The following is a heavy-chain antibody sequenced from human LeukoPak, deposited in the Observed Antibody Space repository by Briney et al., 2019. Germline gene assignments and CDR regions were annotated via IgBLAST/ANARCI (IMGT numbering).Heavy chain of an antibody. CDR3: ARDHSSSWRNFDY. CDR2: INHSGST. Sequence: SETLSLTCAVYGGSFSGCYWSWIRQPPGKGLEWIGEINHSGSTNYNPSLKSRVTISVDTSKNQFSLKLSSVTAADTAVYYCARDHSSSWRNFDYWGQGTLVTVSS. D-gene: IGHD6-13*01. CDR1: GGSFSGCY. J-gene: IGHJ4*02. V-gene: IGHV4-34*01.